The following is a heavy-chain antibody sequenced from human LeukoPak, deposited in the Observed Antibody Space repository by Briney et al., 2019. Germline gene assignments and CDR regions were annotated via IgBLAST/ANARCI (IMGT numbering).Heavy chain of an antibody. CDR1: GFTFSSYA. CDR3: ALHHGNYYVGRWFDP. V-gene: IGHV3-23*01. CDR2: ISGGSSST. J-gene: IGHJ5*02. Sequence: GGSLRLSYAASGFTFSSYAMSWVRQAPGKGLEWVSGISGGSSSTYYADSVKGRFTISRDNSKSTLYLQMNSLRAEDTAVYYCALHHGNYYVGRWFDPWGQGTLATVSS. D-gene: IGHD3-10*02.